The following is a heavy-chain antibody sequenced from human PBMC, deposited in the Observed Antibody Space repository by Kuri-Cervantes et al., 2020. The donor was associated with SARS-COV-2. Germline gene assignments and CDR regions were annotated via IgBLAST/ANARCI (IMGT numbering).Heavy chain of an antibody. V-gene: IGHV3-7*01. D-gene: IGHD3-10*01. CDR2: IKQDGSEK. CDR3: AREVPDPYYYYMDV. CDR1: GFSFSSYW. J-gene: IGHJ6*03. Sequence: GESLKISCAASGFSFSSYWMSWVRQAPGKGLEWVANIKQDGSEKYYVDSVKGRFTISRDNAKNSLYLQMNSLRAEDTAVYYCAREVPDPYYYYMDVWGKGTTVTGSS.